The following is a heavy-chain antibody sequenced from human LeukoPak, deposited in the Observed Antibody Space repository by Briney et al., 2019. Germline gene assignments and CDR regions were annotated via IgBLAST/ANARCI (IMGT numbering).Heavy chain of an antibody. CDR2: ISAYNGNT. V-gene: IGHV1-18*01. CDR3: ARDGGRVGATRRALDY. Sequence: GASVKVSCKASGYTFTSYGISWVRQAPGQGFEWMGWISAYNGNTNYAQKLQGRVTMTTDTSTSTAYMELRSLRSDDTAVYYCARDGGRVGATRRALDYWGQGTLVTVSS. CDR1: GYTFTSYG. J-gene: IGHJ4*02. D-gene: IGHD1-26*01.